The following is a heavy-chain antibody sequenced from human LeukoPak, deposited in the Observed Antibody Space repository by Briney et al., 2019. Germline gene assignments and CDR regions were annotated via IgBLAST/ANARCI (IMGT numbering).Heavy chain of an antibody. D-gene: IGHD5-24*01. CDR1: GFTFSSYA. V-gene: IGHV3-23*01. J-gene: IGHJ4*02. Sequence: PGGSLRLSCAASGFTFSSYAMSWVRQAPGKGLEWVSAISGSGGSTYYADSVKGRFTISRDNSKNTLYLQMNNLRAEDTAVYYCAKGTKRNHGYNYVFARQYYFDYWGQGTLVTVSS. CDR3: AKGTKRNHGYNYVFARQYYFDY. CDR2: ISGSGGST.